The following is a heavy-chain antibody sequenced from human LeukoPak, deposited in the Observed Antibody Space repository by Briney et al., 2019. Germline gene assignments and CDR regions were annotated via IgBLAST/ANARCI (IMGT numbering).Heavy chain of an antibody. Sequence: PSETLSLTCTVSGGSISSGSYYWSWIRQPAGKGLEWIGRIYTSGSTNYNPSLKSRVTISVDTSKNQFSLKLSSVTAADTAVYYCAVGSSWYRYYYYYMDVWGKGTTVTISS. CDR1: GGSISSGSYY. J-gene: IGHJ6*03. CDR3: AVGSSWYRYYYYYMDV. D-gene: IGHD6-13*01. CDR2: IYTSGST. V-gene: IGHV4-61*02.